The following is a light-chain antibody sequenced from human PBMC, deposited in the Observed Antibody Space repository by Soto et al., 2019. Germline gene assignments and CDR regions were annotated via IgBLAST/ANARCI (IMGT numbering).Light chain of an antibody. J-gene: IGLJ3*02. CDR2: EVS. Sequence: QSVLTQPPSASGSPGQSVTISCTGTTSDVGVYNFVSWYQQHPGKAPKLMIYEVSERPSGVPYRFSGSKFGNTASLTVSGLQAEDEADYYCSSYAGSNIVVFGGGTKLTVL. V-gene: IGLV2-8*01. CDR3: SSYAGSNIVV. CDR1: TSDVGVYNF.